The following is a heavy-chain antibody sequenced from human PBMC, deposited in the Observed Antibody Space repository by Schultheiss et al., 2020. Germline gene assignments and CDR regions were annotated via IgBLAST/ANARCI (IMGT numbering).Heavy chain of an antibody. Sequence: GGSLRLSCAASGFTFDDYAMHWVRQAPGKGLEWVSGISWNSGSIGYADSVKGRFTISRDNAKNSLYLQMNSLRAEDTAVYYCARTIGASTSYWGQGTLVTVYS. J-gene: IGHJ4*02. CDR2: ISWNSGSI. D-gene: IGHD1-14*01. V-gene: IGHV3-9*01. CDR3: ARTIGASTSY. CDR1: GFTFDDYA.